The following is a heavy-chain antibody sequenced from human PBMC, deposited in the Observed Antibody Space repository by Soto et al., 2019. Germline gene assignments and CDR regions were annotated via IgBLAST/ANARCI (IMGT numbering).Heavy chain of an antibody. J-gene: IGHJ6*02. V-gene: IGHV1-18*04. D-gene: IGHD1-20*01. CDR3: ARDHLITTAYYYYGMDV. CDR2: ISAYDGNT. Sequence: ASVKVSCKASGYTFTSYGISWVRQAPGQGLEWMGWISAYDGNTNYAQKLQGRVTMTTDTSTSTAYMELRSLRSDDTAVYYCARDHLITTAYYYYGMDVWGQGTTVTVSS. CDR1: GYTFTSYG.